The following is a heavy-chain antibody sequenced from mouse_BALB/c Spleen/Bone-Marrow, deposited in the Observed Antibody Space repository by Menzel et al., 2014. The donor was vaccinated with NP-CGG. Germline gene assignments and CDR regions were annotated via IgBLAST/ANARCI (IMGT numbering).Heavy chain of an antibody. V-gene: IGHV1S132*01. J-gene: IGHJ4*01. Sequence: QVQLKQSGAELVKPGASVKLSCKTSGYTFTSYWIQRVKQRPGQGLGWIGEMFPRTGATYYNERFRGRATLTIDTSSSTAYMQLSSLTSEDSAVYFCARRDYDYDDYSMDYWGQGTSVTVSS. D-gene: IGHD2-4*01. CDR1: GYTFTSYW. CDR3: ARRDYDYDDYSMDY. CDR2: MFPRTGAT.